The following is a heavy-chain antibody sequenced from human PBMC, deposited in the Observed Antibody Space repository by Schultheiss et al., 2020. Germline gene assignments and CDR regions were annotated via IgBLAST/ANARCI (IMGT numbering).Heavy chain of an antibody. CDR1: GGSIISSDYY. D-gene: IGHD2-2*02. CDR2: FFYSGNT. V-gene: IGHV4-39*01. CDR3: ARHSSSHTNFDY. Sequence: SETLSLTCTVSGGSIISSDYYWGWIRQPPGKGLEWIGSFFYSGNTYYNPSLKSRVTISVDASKNQFSLKLSSVTATDTAAYYCARHSSSHTNFDYWGQGTLVTVSS. J-gene: IGHJ4*02.